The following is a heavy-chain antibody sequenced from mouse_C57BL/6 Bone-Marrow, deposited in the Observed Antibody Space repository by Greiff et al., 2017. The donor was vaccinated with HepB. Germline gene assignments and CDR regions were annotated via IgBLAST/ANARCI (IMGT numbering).Heavy chain of an antibody. Sequence: VQLQQSGAELVRPGASVKLSCKASGYTFTDYYINWVKQRPGQGLEWIARIYPGSGNTYYNEKFKGKATLTAEKSSSTAYMQLSSLTSEDSAVYFCARGKLRLDYYAMDYWGQGTSVTVSS. CDR1: GYTFTDYY. CDR2: IYPGSGNT. D-gene: IGHD3-2*02. J-gene: IGHJ4*01. CDR3: ARGKLRLDYYAMDY. V-gene: IGHV1-76*01.